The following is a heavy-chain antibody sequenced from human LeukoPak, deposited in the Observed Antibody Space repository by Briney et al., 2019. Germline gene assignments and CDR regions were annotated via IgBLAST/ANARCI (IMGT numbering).Heavy chain of an antibody. CDR3: AREMIPAAGTHYYGMDV. CDR2: IIPILDIS. D-gene: IGHD6-13*01. J-gene: IGHJ6*02. Sequence: SVKVSCKASGGTFSSYAISWVRQAPGQGLEWMGRIIPILDISNYAQKFQGRVTITADKSTSTAYMELSSLRSEDTAVYYCAREMIPAAGTHYYGMDVWGQGTTVTVSS. V-gene: IGHV1-69*04. CDR1: GGTFSSYA.